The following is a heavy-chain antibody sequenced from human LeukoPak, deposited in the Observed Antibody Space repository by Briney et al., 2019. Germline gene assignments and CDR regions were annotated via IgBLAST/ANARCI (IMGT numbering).Heavy chain of an antibody. D-gene: IGHD3-22*01. V-gene: IGHV1-46*01. Sequence: GAPVKVSCKASGYTFTSYYMHWVRQAPGQGLEWMGIINPSGGSTSYAQKFQGRVTMTRDTSTSTVYMELSSLRSEDTAVYYCARDLGSGYYLVGWGQGTLVTVSS. CDR2: INPSGGST. CDR3: ARDLGSGYYLVG. CDR1: GYTFTSYY. J-gene: IGHJ4*02.